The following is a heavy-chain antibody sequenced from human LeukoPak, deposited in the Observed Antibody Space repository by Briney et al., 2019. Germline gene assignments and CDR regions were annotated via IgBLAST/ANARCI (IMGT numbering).Heavy chain of an antibody. J-gene: IGHJ2*01. CDR3: ATEAGAAPDWYFDL. CDR2: ISWNSGSI. Sequence: HSGGSLRLSCAASGFTFSSYSMNWVRQAPGKGLEWVSGISWNSGSIGYADSVKGRFTISRDNAKNSLYLQMNSLRAEDTALYYCATEAGAAPDWYFDLWGRGTLVTVSS. CDR1: GFTFSSYS. V-gene: IGHV3-9*01. D-gene: IGHD6-19*01.